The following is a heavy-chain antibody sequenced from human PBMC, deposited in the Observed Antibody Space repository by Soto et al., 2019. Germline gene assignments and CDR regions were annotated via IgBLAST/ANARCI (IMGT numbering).Heavy chain of an antibody. CDR3: AREDSSSALDY. V-gene: IGHV1-69*08. J-gene: IGHJ4*02. Sequence: QVQLLQSGAELKRAGSSVRVSCTASGGSFNSYTVSWVRQAHGQGLEWMGRIIPYLGISNYAEKFWGRVTISANRSTSTAYMDLSGLTSEDTALYFCAREDSSSALDYWGQGSLVTVSS. CDR1: GGSFNSYT. D-gene: IGHD2-2*01. CDR2: IIPYLGIS.